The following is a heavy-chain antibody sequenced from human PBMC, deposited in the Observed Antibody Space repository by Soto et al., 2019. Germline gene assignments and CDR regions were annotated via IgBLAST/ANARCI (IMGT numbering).Heavy chain of an antibody. CDR2: LSANSGKT. Sequence: QVQLVQSGAAMHRPGASMTVSCQTSGYPFNIYDINWVRQAPGQGLEWMGLLSANSGKTCCAEKFRARLILASNSAAATAHLDLRGLHFGATAFYFWASCLFLVREALYLFDHWGRGSLITVSS. CDR1: GYPFNIYD. J-gene: IGHJ4*01. V-gene: IGHV1-8*01. D-gene: IGHD3-3*01. CDR3: ASCLFLVREALYLFDH.